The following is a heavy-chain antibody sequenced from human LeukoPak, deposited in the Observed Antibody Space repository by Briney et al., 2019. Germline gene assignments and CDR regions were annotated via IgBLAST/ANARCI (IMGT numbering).Heavy chain of an antibody. V-gene: IGHV3-7*01. CDR1: GFTFSSYW. Sequence: GGSLRLSCAASGFTFSSYWMSWVRQAPGKGLGWVANIKQDGSEKYYVDSVKGRFTISRDNAKNSLYLQMNSLRAEDTAVYYCARLLVAGSFAFDYWGQGTLVTVSS. CDR3: ARLLVAGSFAFDY. J-gene: IGHJ4*02. D-gene: IGHD6-19*01. CDR2: IKQDGSEK.